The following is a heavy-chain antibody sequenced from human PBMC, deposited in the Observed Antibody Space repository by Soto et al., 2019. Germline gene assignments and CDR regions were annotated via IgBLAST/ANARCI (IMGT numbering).Heavy chain of an antibody. J-gene: IGHJ4*02. D-gene: IGHD1-1*01. CDR2: ISSSSSTI. V-gene: IGHV3-48*01. CDR1: GFTFSSYS. CDR3: ARDPSVEPDY. Sequence: GGSLRLSCAASGFTFSSYSMNWVRQAPGKGLEWVSYISSSSSTIYYADSVKGRFTISRDNAKNSLYLQMNSLRAEDTAVYYCARDPSVEPDYWGQGTLVTVSS.